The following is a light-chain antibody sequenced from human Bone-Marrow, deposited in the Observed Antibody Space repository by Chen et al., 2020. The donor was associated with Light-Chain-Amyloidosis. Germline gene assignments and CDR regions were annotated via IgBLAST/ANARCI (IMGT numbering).Light chain of an antibody. CDR3: SSYLGNNNWV. Sequence: QSALTQPPSASGSPGQSVTISCTGASSDVGGYTFVSWYQQHPGKAPKLMIHEVSKRPSGVPDLFSGSKAGNTASLTVSGLQAEDEADYYCSSYLGNNNWVFGGGTKLTVL. V-gene: IGLV2-8*01. CDR1: SSDVGGYTF. J-gene: IGLJ3*02. CDR2: EVS.